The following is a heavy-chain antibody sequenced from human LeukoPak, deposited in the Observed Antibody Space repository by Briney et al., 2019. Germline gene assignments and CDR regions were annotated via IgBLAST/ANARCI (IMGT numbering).Heavy chain of an antibody. D-gene: IGHD6-19*01. J-gene: IGHJ5*02. CDR3: AREGSSSVDVNWFDP. CDR2: INPNSGDT. V-gene: IGHV1-2*02. Sequence: EASVKVSCKASGYTFTGYYIHWVRQAPGQGLEWMGWINPNSGDTNYAQNFQGRVTMTRDTSISTAYMELSRLTSDDTAVYYCAREGSSSVDVNWFDPWGQGTLVTVSS. CDR1: GYTFTGYY.